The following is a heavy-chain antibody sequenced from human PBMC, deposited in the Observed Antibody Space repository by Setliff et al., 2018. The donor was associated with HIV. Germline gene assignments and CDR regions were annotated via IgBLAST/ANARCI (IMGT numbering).Heavy chain of an antibody. V-gene: IGHV4-61*09. Sequence: SETLSLTCTVSGASISSGSYYRSWIRQPAGKGLEWIGHIYTSGSTNYSPSLKSRVTISVDTSKKQFSLKLSSVTAADTAVYYCARDRRYSPHYFDYWGQGTLVTVSS. CDR1: GASISSGSYY. D-gene: IGHD1-26*01. CDR2: IYTSGST. CDR3: ARDRRYSPHYFDY. J-gene: IGHJ4*02.